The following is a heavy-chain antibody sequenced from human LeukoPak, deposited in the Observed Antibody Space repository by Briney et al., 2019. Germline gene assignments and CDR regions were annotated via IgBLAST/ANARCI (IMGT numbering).Heavy chain of an antibody. CDR3: ARQKGYYFDY. Sequence: SVKVSCKASGGTFSSYTISWVRQAPGQGLEWMGRIIPILGIANYAQKFQGRVTITADKSTSTAYTEPSSLRSEDTAVYYCARQKGYYFDYWGQGTLVTVSS. J-gene: IGHJ4*02. V-gene: IGHV1-69*02. CDR1: GGTFSSYT. CDR2: IIPILGIA.